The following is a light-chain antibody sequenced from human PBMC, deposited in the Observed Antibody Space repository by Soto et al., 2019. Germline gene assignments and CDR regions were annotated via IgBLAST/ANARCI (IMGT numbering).Light chain of an antibody. V-gene: IGLV2-14*01. CDR2: EVS. J-gene: IGLJ2*01. Sequence: QSALTQPASVSGSPGQSITISCTGTSSDVGGYNYVSWYQQHPGKAPKLMIYEVSKRPSGVSNRFSGSKSGNTASLTISGLQAEDEANYYCSSYTISSTVVFGGGTKVTVL. CDR3: SSYTISSTVV. CDR1: SSDVGGYNY.